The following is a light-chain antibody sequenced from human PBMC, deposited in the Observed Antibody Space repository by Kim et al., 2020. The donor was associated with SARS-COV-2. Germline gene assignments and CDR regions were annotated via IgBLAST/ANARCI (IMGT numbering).Light chain of an antibody. CDR2: KAS. CDR3: LQHNDYPRT. CDR1: QSISGW. Sequence: DIQMTQSPSTLSASVGDRVTITCRASQSISGWLAWYQQKPGKAPKLLIYKASSLESGVPSRFSGSGSGTEFTLTISSLQPEDFATYYCLQHNDYPRTFGQGTKVDIK. J-gene: IGKJ1*01. V-gene: IGKV1-5*03.